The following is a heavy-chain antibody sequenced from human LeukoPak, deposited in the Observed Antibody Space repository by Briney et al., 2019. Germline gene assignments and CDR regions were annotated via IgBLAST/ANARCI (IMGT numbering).Heavy chain of an antibody. CDR2: INPSGGST. J-gene: IGHJ5*01. V-gene: IGHV1-46*01. Sequence: APVKVSCKASGYTFSSYLMHWVRQAPGQGLEWMGMINPSGGSTSYAQKFQGRLTMTRDTSTSTVYMELSSLRSEDTAVYYCARDLGLRGVTNWFDSWGQGTLVTVSS. CDR1: GYTFSSYL. CDR3: ARDLGLRGVTNWFDS. D-gene: IGHD3-10*01.